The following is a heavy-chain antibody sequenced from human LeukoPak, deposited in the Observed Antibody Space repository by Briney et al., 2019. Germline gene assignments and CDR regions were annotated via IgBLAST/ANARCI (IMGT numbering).Heavy chain of an antibody. CDR3: ARVGGPVTPTPDAFDI. V-gene: IGHV1-69*04. D-gene: IGHD4-23*01. Sequence: SVKVSCKASGGTFSSYAISWVRQAPGQGLEWMGRIIPILGIANYAQKFQGRVTITADKSTSTAYMELSSLRSEDTAVYYCARVGGPVTPTPDAFDIWGQGTMVTVSS. J-gene: IGHJ3*02. CDR2: IIPILGIA. CDR1: GGTFSSYA.